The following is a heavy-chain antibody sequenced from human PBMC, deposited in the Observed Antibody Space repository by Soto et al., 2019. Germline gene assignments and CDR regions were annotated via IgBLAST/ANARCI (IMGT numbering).Heavy chain of an antibody. D-gene: IGHD6-19*01. CDR3: AQEYRVWGSSGWYFDY. Sequence: WGSLRVSCAACVLTFSSYGMPGVRQAPGKGLEWVAVISYDGSNKYYADSVKGRSTISRDNSKNTLYLQMNSLRAEDTSVYYCAQEYRVWGSSGWYFDYWGQGTMVTVSS. V-gene: IGHV3-30*18. J-gene: IGHJ4*02. CDR1: VLTFSSYG. CDR2: ISYDGSNK.